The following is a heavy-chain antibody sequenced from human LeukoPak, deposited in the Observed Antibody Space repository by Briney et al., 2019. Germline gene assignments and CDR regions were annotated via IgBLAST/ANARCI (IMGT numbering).Heavy chain of an antibody. CDR1: GGTFSSYA. Sequence: SVKVSCKAPGGTFSSYAISWVRQAPGQGLEWMGGIIPIFGTANYAQKFQGRVTITADESTSTAYMGLSSLRSEDTAVYYCARDSSVGYCSGGSCYSNYYFDYWGQGTLVTVSS. V-gene: IGHV1-69*01. D-gene: IGHD2-15*01. J-gene: IGHJ4*02. CDR3: ARDSSVGYCSGGSCYSNYYFDY. CDR2: IIPIFGTA.